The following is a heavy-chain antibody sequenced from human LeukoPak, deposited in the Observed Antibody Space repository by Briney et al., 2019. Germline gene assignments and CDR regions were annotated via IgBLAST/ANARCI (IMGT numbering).Heavy chain of an antibody. Sequence: PSETLSLTCTVSGGSISSSSYYWSWIRQPPGKGLEWIGEINHSGSTNYNPSLKSRVTISVDTSKNQFSLKLSSVTAADTAVYYCARGRPVGDYWGQGTLVTVSS. D-gene: IGHD3-16*01. CDR1: GGSISSSSYY. V-gene: IGHV4-39*07. CDR3: ARGRPVGDY. CDR2: INHSGST. J-gene: IGHJ4*02.